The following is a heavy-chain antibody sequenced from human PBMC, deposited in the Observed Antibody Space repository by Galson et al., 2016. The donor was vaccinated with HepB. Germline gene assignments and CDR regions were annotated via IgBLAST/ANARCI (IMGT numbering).Heavy chain of an antibody. V-gene: IGHV3-23*01. Sequence: SLRLSCAASGYSFSTSGMSWVRQTPRRGLAWVSGITGSGATTHYADAVKGRFTISRDNSKNTLYLDMNNLRAGDTAVYYCGKHGGFDYWGQGALVTVSS. D-gene: IGHD3-16*01. CDR2: ITGSGATT. J-gene: IGHJ4*02. CDR1: GYSFSTSG. CDR3: GKHGGFDY.